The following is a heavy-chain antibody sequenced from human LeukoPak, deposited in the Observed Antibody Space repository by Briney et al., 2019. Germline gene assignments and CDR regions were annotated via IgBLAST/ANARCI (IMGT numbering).Heavy chain of an antibody. J-gene: IGHJ5*02. D-gene: IGHD2-2*01. CDR1: GYTFTSYG. CDR3: ARPYCSSPSCYHNWFDP. Sequence: LRASVKVSCKASGYTFTSYGISWVRQAPGQGFEWMGRINPDSGGTNYAQRFQGRVTMTSDTSISTAYMELSRLRSDDTAVYYCARPYCSSPSCYHNWFDPWGQGTLVTVSS. V-gene: IGHV1-2*06. CDR2: INPDSGGT.